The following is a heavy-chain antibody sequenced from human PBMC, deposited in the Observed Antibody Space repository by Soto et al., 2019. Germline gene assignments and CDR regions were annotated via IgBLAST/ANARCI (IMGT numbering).Heavy chain of an antibody. CDR3: AGWGYDFWSGYYSWFDP. D-gene: IGHD3-3*01. Sequence: SETLSFTCTVSGGSISSYYWSWIRQPPGKGLEWIGYIYYSGSTNYNPSLKSRVTISVDTSKNQFSLKLSSVTAADTAVYYCAGWGYDFWSGYYSWFDPWGQGTLGTVST. CDR1: GGSISSYY. CDR2: IYYSGST. V-gene: IGHV4-59*01. J-gene: IGHJ5*02.